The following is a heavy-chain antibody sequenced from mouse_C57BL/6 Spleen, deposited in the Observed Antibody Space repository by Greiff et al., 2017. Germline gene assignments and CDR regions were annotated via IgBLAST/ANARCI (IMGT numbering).Heavy chain of an antibody. J-gene: IGHJ4*01. CDR1: GYTFTSYW. Sequence: QVQLKQSEAELAKPGASVKLSCKASGYTFTSYWLHWVKQRPGQGLEWIGYINPSRGYTKYNQKLKDKATLTADKSSSTAYMQLSSLTYEDSAVYYCATDSSGMDYWGQGTSVTVSS. CDR3: ATDSSGMDY. V-gene: IGHV1-7*01. D-gene: IGHD3-2*02. CDR2: INPSRGYT.